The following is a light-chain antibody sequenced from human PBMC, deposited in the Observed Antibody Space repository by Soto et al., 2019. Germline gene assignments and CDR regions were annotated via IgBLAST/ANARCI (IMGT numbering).Light chain of an antibody. V-gene: IGKV1-8*01. CDR3: QQYYIYPPT. CDR2: AAS. Sequence: AIRMTQSPSSFSASPGDRVTITCRASQSIGTYLAWYQQIPGRAPKLLIFAASTLQRGVPSRFSGSGSGTDFTLTISCLQSEDFATYYCQQYYIYPPTFGGGTRWIS. J-gene: IGKJ4*01. CDR1: QSIGTY.